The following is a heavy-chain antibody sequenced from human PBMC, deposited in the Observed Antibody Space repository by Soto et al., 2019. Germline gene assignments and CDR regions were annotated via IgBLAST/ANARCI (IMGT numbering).Heavy chain of an antibody. CDR1: GGSISSYY. V-gene: IGHV4-59*01. Sequence: SETLSLTCTVSGGSISSYYWSWIRQPPGKGLEWIGYIYYSGSTNYNPSLKSRVTISVDTSKNQFSLKLSSVTAADTAVYYCARASGAARRGYYFDYWGQGTLVTVSS. CDR2: IYYSGST. D-gene: IGHD6-6*01. CDR3: ARASGAARRGYYFDY. J-gene: IGHJ4*02.